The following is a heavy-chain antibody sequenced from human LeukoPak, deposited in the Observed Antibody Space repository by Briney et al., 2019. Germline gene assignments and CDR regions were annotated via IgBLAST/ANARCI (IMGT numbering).Heavy chain of an antibody. CDR3: AKDTRYSSSWGCFDY. Sequence: GGSLRLSCAASGFTFSSYPMSWVRQAPGKGVEGVSTVAGHTASIYYADSVKGRFAISRDNSKNTLYLQMNSLRAEDTAVYYCAKDTRYSSSWGCFDYWGQGTLVTVSS. D-gene: IGHD6-13*01. J-gene: IGHJ4*02. V-gene: IGHV3-23*01. CDR2: VAGHTASI. CDR1: GFTFSSYP.